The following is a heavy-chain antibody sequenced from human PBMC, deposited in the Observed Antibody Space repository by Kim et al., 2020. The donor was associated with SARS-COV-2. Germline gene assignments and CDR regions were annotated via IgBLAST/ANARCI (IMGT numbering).Heavy chain of an antibody. CDR1: GFTFGDYA. J-gene: IGHJ6*03. CDR3: NXXXGXTAMVWYYYYXXX. D-gene: IGHD5-18*01. CDR2: IRSKAYGGTT. Sequence: GGSLRLSCTASGFTFGDYAMSWVRQAPGKGLEWVGFIRSKAYGGTTEYAASVXGSFTXSRDDSKSIAYLXXXXLKTXDTAVYYXNXXXGXTAMVWYYYYXXXWGKGTXVTVSS. V-gene: IGHV3-49*04.